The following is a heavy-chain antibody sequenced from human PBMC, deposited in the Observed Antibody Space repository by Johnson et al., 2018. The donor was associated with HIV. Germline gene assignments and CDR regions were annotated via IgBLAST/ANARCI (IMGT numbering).Heavy chain of an antibody. J-gene: IGHJ3*02. CDR3: ARPGYSSGWGDLEDAFDI. CDR1: GFTFSNYA. D-gene: IGHD6-19*01. CDR2: INWTGGST. Sequence: VQLVESGGGLVQPGGSLRLSCAASGFTFSNYAMHWVRQAPGRGLEWVSGINWTGGSTGYADSVKGRFTISRDNAKNSLYLQMNSLRAEDTALYYCARPGYSSGWGDLEDAFDIWGQGTMVTVSS. V-gene: IGHV3-20*04.